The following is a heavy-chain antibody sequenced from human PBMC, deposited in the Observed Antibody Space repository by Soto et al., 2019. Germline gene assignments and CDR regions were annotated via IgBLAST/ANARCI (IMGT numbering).Heavy chain of an antibody. V-gene: IGHV3-53*01. J-gene: IGHJ4*02. Sequence: PGGSLRLSCAASGFTISSSYMTWVRQAPGKGLEWVSVIYSGGRTYYADSVKGRFTISRDNSKNTLYLQMNSLRVEDTAVYYCARGPPGIDHWGQGTLVTVSS. D-gene: IGHD3-10*01. CDR1: GFTISSSY. CDR2: IYSGGRT. CDR3: ARGPPGIDH.